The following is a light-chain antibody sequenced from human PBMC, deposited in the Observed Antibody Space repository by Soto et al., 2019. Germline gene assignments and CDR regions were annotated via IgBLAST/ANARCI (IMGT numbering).Light chain of an antibody. J-gene: IGKJ5*01. Sequence: EIVLTQCPATLSVSPGESVTLSCRASQLFSSNLAWYQRRPGQAPRLLIYGASSRATAIPDRFSGSGSGTDFTLTISRLEPEDFAVYYCQQYGSSPITFGQGTRLEIK. CDR3: QQYGSSPIT. V-gene: IGKV3-20*01. CDR1: QLFSSN. CDR2: GAS.